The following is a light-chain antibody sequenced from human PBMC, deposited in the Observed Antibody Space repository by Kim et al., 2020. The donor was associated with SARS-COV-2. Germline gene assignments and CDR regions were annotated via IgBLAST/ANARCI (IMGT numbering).Light chain of an antibody. V-gene: IGLV2-23*02. J-gene: IGLJ3*02. CDR2: EVT. Sequence: GQSVTISCTGSNRDIGFFGLVSWYQQRPGTAPKLIIYEVTRRPSDVSHRFSGAQSGITASLTISGLQPEDEAHYYCCSHIGESIWVFGGGTKLTVL. CDR1: NRDIGFFGL. CDR3: CSHIGESIWV.